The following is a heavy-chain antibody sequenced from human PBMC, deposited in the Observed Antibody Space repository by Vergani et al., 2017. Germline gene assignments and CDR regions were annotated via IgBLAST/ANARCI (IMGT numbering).Heavy chain of an antibody. CDR2: IYHSGST. Sequence: QVQLPESGPGLVKPSGPLSLTCAVSGGSISSSNWWSWVRQPPGKGLEWIGEIYHSGSTNYNPSLTSRVTISVDKSKNQFSLKLSSVTAADTAVYYCARVVGGYGDYYYDMDVWGKGTTVTVSS. CDR1: GGSISSSNW. J-gene: IGHJ6*03. D-gene: IGHD5-12*01. V-gene: IGHV4-4*02. CDR3: ARVVGGYGDYYYDMDV.